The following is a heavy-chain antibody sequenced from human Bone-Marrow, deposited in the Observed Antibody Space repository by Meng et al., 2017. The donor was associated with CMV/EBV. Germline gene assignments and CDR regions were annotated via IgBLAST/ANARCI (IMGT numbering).Heavy chain of an antibody. D-gene: IGHD6-19*01. CDR1: GGSFSGYY. CDR2: INHSGST. J-gene: IGHJ4*02. V-gene: IGHV4-34*01. Sequence: SETLSLTCAVYGGSFSGYYWGWIRQPPGKGLEWIGEINHSGSTNYNPSLKSRVTISVDTSKNQFSLKLSSVTAADTAVYYCARDPPQQWLAYYFDYWGQGTLVTVSS. CDR3: ARDPPQQWLAYYFDY.